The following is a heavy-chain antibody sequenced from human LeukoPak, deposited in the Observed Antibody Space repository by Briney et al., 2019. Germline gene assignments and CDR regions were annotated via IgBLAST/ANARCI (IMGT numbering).Heavy chain of an antibody. CDR3: ATLALEPGGPEFRH. Sequence: PSETLSLTCTVSGGSVRSFYWNWVRQFPEKGLEWIGYINYSGRTNYNPSLKSRVTVSVDASKNQSSLRLTSVTAADTAVYYCATLALEPGGPEFRHWGQGSLVTVSS. D-gene: IGHD1-1*01. CDR1: GGSVRSFY. V-gene: IGHV4-59*08. CDR2: INYSGRT. J-gene: IGHJ1*01.